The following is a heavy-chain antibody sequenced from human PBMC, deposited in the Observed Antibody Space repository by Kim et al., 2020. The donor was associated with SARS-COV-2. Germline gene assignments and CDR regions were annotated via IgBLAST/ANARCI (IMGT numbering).Heavy chain of an antibody. V-gene: IGHV1-24*01. CDR1: GYTLTELS. CDR2: FDSEDGET. D-gene: IGHD2-21*02. J-gene: IGHJ3*02. CDR3: ATEICGGDCYGGDAFDI. Sequence: ASVKVSCKVSGYTLTELSMHWVRQAPGKGLEWMGGFDSEDGETIYAQKFQGRVTMTEDTSTDTAYMELSRLRYDDTAVYYCATEICGGDCYGGDAFDIWGQGRMVTVSS.